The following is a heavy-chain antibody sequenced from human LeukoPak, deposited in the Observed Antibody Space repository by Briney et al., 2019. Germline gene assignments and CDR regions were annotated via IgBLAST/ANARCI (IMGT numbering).Heavy chain of an antibody. CDR3: AGRITMVRGVIALDY. Sequence: ASVKVSCKASGGTFSSYAVSWVRQAPGQGLEWMGGIIPIFGTANYAQKFQGRVTITADESTSTAYMELSSLRSEDTAVYYCAGRITMVRGVIALDYWGQGTLVTVSS. D-gene: IGHD3-10*01. J-gene: IGHJ4*02. CDR1: GGTFSSYA. CDR2: IIPIFGTA. V-gene: IGHV1-69*13.